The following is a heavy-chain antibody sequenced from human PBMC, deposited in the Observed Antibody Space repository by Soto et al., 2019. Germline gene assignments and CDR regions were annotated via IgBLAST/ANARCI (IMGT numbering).Heavy chain of an antibody. CDR3: ARVAVAGTRVDY. V-gene: IGHV4-4*02. CDR2: IYHSGST. D-gene: IGHD6-19*01. J-gene: IGHJ4*02. Sequence: QVQLQESGPGLVKPSGTLSLTCAVSGGSISSSNWWSWVRQPPGKGLEWIGEIYHSGSTNYNPSRKSRVTRSVDKATHQVSLQLSSVTAADTAVYYCARVAVAGTRVDYWGQGTLVTVSS. CDR1: GGSISSSNW.